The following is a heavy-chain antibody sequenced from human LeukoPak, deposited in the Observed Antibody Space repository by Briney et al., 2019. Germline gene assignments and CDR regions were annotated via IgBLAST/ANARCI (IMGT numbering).Heavy chain of an antibody. J-gene: IGHJ4*02. V-gene: IGHV3-23*01. D-gene: IGHD3-22*01. CDR1: GFTFSSYA. CDR2: ISGSGGFT. CDR3: AKGYYDSSGYYFDY. Sequence: GGSLRLSCAASGFTFSSYAMSWVRQAPGKGLEWVSGISGSGGFTDYADSVKGRFTISRDNSKNTLYLQVNSLRAEDTAVYYCAKGYYDSSGYYFDYWGQGTLVTVSS.